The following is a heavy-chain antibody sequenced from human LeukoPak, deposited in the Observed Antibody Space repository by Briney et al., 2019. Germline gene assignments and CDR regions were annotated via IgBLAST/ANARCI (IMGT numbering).Heavy chain of an antibody. V-gene: IGHV3-7*03. CDR3: TRERRGSYYAFES. D-gene: IGHD3-16*01. CDR2: IRQDGSDK. CDR1: GFTFRAYW. Sequence: GGSLRLSCGASGFTFRAYWMTWVRQAPGRGLDWVANIRQDGSDKYFMDSVKGRFTISRDNAKNSVVLQMNSLRAEDTAVYYCTRERRGSYYAFESWGQGTLVSVSS. J-gene: IGHJ4*02.